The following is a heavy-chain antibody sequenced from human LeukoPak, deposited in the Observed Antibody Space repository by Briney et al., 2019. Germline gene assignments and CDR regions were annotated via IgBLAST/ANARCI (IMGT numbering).Heavy chain of an antibody. CDR3: ARGGYGSGSYWAY. CDR1: GGSISSYY. Sequence: SETLSLTCTVSGGSISSYYWSWIRQPPGKGLEWIGYMYYTGSTSYNPSLKSRVTISVDTSKNQFSLKLSSVTAADTAVYYCARGGYGSGSYWAYWGQGTLVTVSS. D-gene: IGHD3-10*01. CDR2: MYYTGST. J-gene: IGHJ4*02. V-gene: IGHV4-59*01.